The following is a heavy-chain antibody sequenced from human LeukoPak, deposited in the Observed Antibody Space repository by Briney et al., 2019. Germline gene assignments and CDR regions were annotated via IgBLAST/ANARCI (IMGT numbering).Heavy chain of an antibody. Sequence: GASVKVSCKASGYTFTSYGISWVRQAPGQGLEWMGWISAYNGNTNYAQKLQGRVTMTTDTSTSTAYMELRSLRSDDTAVYYCAREPYQLPPYYFDYWGQGTLVTVSS. J-gene: IGHJ4*02. CDR2: ISAYNGNT. CDR1: GYTFTSYG. D-gene: IGHD2-2*01. CDR3: AREPYQLPPYYFDY. V-gene: IGHV1-18*01.